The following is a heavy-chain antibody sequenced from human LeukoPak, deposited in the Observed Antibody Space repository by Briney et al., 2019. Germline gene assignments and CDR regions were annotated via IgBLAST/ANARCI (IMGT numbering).Heavy chain of an antibody. CDR3: ARGREGMATIDY. CDR2: ISSSSSYI. J-gene: IGHJ4*02. CDR1: GFTFSSYS. D-gene: IGHD5-24*01. Sequence: NPGGSLRLSCAASGFTFSSYSMNWVRQAPGKGLEWVSSISSSSSYIYYADSVKGRFTISRDNAKNSLYLQMNSLRAEDTAVYYCARGREGMATIDYWGQGTLVTVSS. V-gene: IGHV3-21*01.